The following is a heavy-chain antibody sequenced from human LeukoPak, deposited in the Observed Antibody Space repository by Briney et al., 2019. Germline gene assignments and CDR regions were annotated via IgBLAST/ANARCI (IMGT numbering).Heavy chain of an antibody. CDR3: VRDPSYGSSWYYYMDV. Sequence: LGGSLRLSCAASEFTFVRYAMNWVRQAPGKGLEWVSYISSSSFKIGYADSVKGRFTISGDNSKNSLYLQMDSLRVEDTAVYYCVRDPSYGSSWYYYMDVWGKGTTVTVSS. D-gene: IGHD6-13*01. V-gene: IGHV3-48*04. CDR1: EFTFVRYA. J-gene: IGHJ6*03. CDR2: ISSSSFKI.